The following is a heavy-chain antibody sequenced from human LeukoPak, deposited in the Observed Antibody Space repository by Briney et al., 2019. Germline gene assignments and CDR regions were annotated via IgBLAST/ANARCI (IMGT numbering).Heavy chain of an antibody. CDR2: IYYSGST. J-gene: IGHJ2*01. Sequence: SETLSLTCTVSGGSITTSSYYWGWIRQPPGKGLEWIGIIYYSGSTYYNPSLKGRVTISVDTSKHQFSLTLSSVTAADTAVYYCARAFRARYFDLWGRGPLVTVSS. CDR3: ARAFRARYFDL. CDR1: GGSITTSSYY. V-gene: IGHV4-39*01. D-gene: IGHD2/OR15-2a*01.